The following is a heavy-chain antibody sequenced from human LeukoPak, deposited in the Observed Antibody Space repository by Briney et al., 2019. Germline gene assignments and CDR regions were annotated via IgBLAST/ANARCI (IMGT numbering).Heavy chain of an antibody. CDR3: ARTTEDCSSTSCYQYWFDP. CDR2: IYYSGST. J-gene: IGHJ5*02. CDR1: GGSISSYH. Sequence: SETLSLTCTVSGGSISSYHWSWIRQPPGKGLEWIGYIYYSGSTNYNPSLKSRVTISVDTSKNQFSLKLNSVTAADTAVYYCARTTEDCSSTSCYQYWFDPWGQGTLVTVSS. D-gene: IGHD2-2*01. V-gene: IGHV4-59*01.